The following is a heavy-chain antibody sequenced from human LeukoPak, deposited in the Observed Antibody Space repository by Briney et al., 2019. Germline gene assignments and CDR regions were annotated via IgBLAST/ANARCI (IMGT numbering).Heavy chain of an antibody. J-gene: IGHJ5*02. CDR3: ARDFLLLGNYDLFDP. CDR1: GGTFSSYA. V-gene: IGHV1-18*01. Sequence: ASVKVSCKASGGTFSSYAISWVRQAPGQGLEWMGWISGYDDGHTNYAETFQDRVTLTTDTSTSTAFLELRSLRSDDTAVYYCARDFLLLGNYDLFDPWGQGTLVTVSS. D-gene: IGHD4-23*01. CDR2: ISGYDDGHT.